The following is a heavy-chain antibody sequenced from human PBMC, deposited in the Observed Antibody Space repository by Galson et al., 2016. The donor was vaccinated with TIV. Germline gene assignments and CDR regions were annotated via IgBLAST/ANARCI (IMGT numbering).Heavy chain of an antibody. CDR1: GYNFTDYY. CDR2: VDPEDGKT. D-gene: IGHD2-8*02. CDR3: TTVRLRGTGGMDV. Sequence: VKVSCKVSGYNFTDYYLHWMQQAPGKGFEWMGHVDPEDGKTKYAAKFQGRVTMTADTSTDTAYMELSSLRSEDTAIYYCTTVRLRGTGGMDVWGQGTTVTVPS. V-gene: IGHV1-69-2*01. J-gene: IGHJ6*02.